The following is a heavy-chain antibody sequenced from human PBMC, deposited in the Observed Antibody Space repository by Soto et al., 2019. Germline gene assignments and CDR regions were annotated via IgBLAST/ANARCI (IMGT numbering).Heavy chain of an antibody. V-gene: IGHV3-15*01. CDR1: GFTFSSYA. D-gene: IGHD3-9*01. CDR2: IKSKTDGGTT. CDR3: TTDRFFDWLLQPENDWNY. Sequence: PGGSLRLSCAASGFTFSSYAMSWVRQAPGKGLEWVGRIKSKTDGGTTDYAAPVKGRFTISRDDSKNTLYLQMNSLKTEDTAVYYCTTDRFFDWLLQPENDWNYWGQGTLVTISS. J-gene: IGHJ4*02.